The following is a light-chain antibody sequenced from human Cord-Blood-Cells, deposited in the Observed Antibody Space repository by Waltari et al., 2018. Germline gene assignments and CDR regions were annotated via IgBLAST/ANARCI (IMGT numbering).Light chain of an antibody. CDR1: SSNLGSNT. CDR3: AAWDDSLNGWV. J-gene: IGLJ3*02. CDR2: SNN. V-gene: IGLV1-44*01. Sequence: QSVLTQPPSASGTPGQRVTISCSGSSSNLGSNTVNWYQQLPGTAPKLLIYSNNQRPSGVPDRFSGSKSGTSASLAISVLQSEDEADYYCAAWDDSLNGWVFGGGTKLTVL.